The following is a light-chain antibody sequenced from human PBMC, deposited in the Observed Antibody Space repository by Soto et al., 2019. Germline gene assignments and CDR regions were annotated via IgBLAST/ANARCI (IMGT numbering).Light chain of an antibody. CDR3: SSYTSSSTLV. J-gene: IGLJ1*01. CDR1: SSDVGGYNY. Sequence: QSALTQPASGSGSPGQSITISCTGTSSDVGGYNYVSWYQQHPGKAPKLMIYDVSNRPSGVSTRFSGSKSGNTASLTISGLQADDEADYYCSSYTSSSTLVFGTGTKVTVL. CDR2: DVS. V-gene: IGLV2-14*01.